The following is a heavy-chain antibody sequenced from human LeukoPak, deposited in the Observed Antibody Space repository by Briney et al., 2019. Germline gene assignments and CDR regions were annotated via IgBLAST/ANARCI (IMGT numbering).Heavy chain of an antibody. Sequence: GESLKISCQASGYSFMTYWIGWVRQMPGKGLEWMAIIYPEDSDTKYSPSFQDQVTISVDKSINTAYLHWRSLKAWDTAMYYCARLSMRDTFDIWGLGTVVTVSS. V-gene: IGHV5-51*01. CDR2: IYPEDSDT. J-gene: IGHJ3*02. CDR1: GYSFMTYW. CDR3: ARLSMRDTFDI. D-gene: IGHD2/OR15-2a*01.